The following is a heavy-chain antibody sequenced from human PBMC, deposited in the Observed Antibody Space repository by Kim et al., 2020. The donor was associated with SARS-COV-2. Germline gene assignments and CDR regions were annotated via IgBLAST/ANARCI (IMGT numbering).Heavy chain of an antibody. CDR3: TRDRTAAARNNGPLEY. CDR2: IWYDGSNE. Sequence: GGSLRLSCAASGFTFSSYGMHWVRQAPGKGLEWVAIIWYDGSNEHYADSVKGRFIISSENFKNTLYLQMNSLRAEDTALYYCTRDRTAAARNNGPLEYWGRGSMVIVSS. D-gene: IGHD6-13*01. J-gene: IGHJ4*02. V-gene: IGHV3-33*08. CDR1: GFTFSSYG.